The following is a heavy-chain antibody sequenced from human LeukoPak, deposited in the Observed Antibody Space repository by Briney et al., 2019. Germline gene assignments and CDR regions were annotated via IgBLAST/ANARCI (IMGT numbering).Heavy chain of an antibody. Sequence: SETLSLTCAVYGGSFSDYYWNWIRQPPGKGLEWIGEINHNGSTNYNPSLKSRVTISIDTSKNQFSLKLSSVTAADTAVYYCASPWDFWGQGTLVTVSS. V-gene: IGHV4-34*01. CDR1: GGSFSDYY. J-gene: IGHJ4*02. CDR3: ASPWDF. CDR2: INHNGST.